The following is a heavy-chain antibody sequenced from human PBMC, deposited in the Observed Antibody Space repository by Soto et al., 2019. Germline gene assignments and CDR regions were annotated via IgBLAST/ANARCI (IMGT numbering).Heavy chain of an antibody. CDR2: FDPEDGET. V-gene: IGHV1-24*01. CDR1: GYTLTELS. CDR3: ATALTTPLYPTDYYFDY. J-gene: IGHJ4*02. Sequence: ASVKVSCKVSGYTLTELSMHWVRQAPGKGLEWMGGFDPEDGETIYAQKFQGRVTMTEDTSTDTAYMELSSLRSEDTAVYYCATALTTPLYPTDYYFDYWGQGTLVTVSS. D-gene: IGHD4-4*01.